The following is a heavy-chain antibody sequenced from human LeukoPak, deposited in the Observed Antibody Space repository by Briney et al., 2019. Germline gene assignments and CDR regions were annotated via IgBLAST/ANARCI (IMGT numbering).Heavy chain of an antibody. D-gene: IGHD3-22*01. V-gene: IGHV1-8*01. J-gene: IGHJ4*02. Sequence: APVKVSCRASGYTFTSYDINWVRHDTGQGLEWMGWMNPNSGNTGYAQKFQGRDNMTRNTSISTAYLELGSLRSEGTAGHYCARGNYDSRMYYFDYWGQGTLVTVSS. CDR1: GYTFTSYD. CDR3: ARGNYDSRMYYFDY. CDR2: MNPNSGNT.